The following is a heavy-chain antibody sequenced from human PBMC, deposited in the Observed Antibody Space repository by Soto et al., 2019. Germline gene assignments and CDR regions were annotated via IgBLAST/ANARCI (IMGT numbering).Heavy chain of an antibody. V-gene: IGHV4-39*07. Sequence: PSETLSLTCTVSGGSISSSSYYWGWIRQPPGKGLEWIGSIYYSGSTYYNPSLKSRVTISVDTSKNQFSLKLSSVTAADTAVYYCARAAKDFWSGYYDYFDYWGQGTLVTVSS. CDR3: ARAAKDFWSGYYDYFDY. J-gene: IGHJ4*02. D-gene: IGHD3-3*01. CDR2: IYYSGST. CDR1: GGSISSSSYY.